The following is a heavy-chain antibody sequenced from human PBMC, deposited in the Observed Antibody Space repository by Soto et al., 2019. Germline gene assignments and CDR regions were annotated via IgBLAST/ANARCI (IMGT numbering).Heavy chain of an antibody. D-gene: IGHD2-2*01. CDR2: IIPIFGTA. V-gene: IGHV1-69*12. J-gene: IGHJ5*02. CDR3: ARGGKGYCISTSCYVA. CDR1: GGTFSSYA. Sequence: QVQLVQSGAAVKKPGSSVKVSCKASGGTFSSYAISWVRQAPGQGLEWMGGIIPIFGTANYAQKFQGRVTITADESTSTAYMELSSLRSEDTAVYYCARGGKGYCISTSCYVAWGQGTLVTVSS.